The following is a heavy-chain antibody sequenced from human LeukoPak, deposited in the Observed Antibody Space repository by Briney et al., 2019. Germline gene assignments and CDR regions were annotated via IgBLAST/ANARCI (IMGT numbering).Heavy chain of an antibody. V-gene: IGHV4-59*01. Sequence: PSETLSLTCTVSGGSISSYYWSWIWQPPGKGLEWIGYIYYSGSTNYNPSLKSRVTISVDTSKNQFSLKLSSVTAADTAVYYCARGSMDFWSGYYFDYWGQGTLVTVSS. CDR3: ARGSMDFWSGYYFDY. CDR1: GGSISSYY. J-gene: IGHJ4*02. CDR2: IYYSGST. D-gene: IGHD3-3*01.